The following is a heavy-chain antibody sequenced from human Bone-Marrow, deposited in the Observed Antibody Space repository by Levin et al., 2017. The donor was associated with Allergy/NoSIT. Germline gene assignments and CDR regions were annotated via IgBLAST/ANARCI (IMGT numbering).Heavy chain of an antibody. CDR3: ARDGARSTSAFDY. CDR1: GFTFSTNN. D-gene: IGHD1-26*01. V-gene: IGHV3-53*01. CDR2: IYSSGST. J-gene: IGHJ4*02. Sequence: GESLKISCAASGFTFSTNNMNWVRQAPGKGLEWVSIIYSSGSTYYADSVKGRFTISRDSSKNTVYLQMNTLRAEDTAVYYCARDGARSTSAFDYWGQGTLVTVSS.